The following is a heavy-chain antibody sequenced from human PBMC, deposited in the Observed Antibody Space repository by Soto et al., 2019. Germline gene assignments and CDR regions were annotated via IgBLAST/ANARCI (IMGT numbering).Heavy chain of an antibody. Sequence: EVQLVETGGGLIQPGGSLRLSCAASGFTVSTNYMTWVRQAPGKGLEWVSVIYDGGSTYYADSVKGRFTISRDNSKNTLFLQMNSLRAEDTAVYYRARAVFRDLGVVRPVDYWGQGTLVTVSS. V-gene: IGHV3-53*02. CDR2: IYDGGST. J-gene: IGHJ4*02. CDR3: ARAVFRDLGVVRPVDY. CDR1: GFTVSTNY. D-gene: IGHD3-3*01.